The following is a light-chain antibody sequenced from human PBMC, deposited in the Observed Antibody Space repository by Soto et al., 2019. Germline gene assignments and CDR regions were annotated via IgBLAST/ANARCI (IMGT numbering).Light chain of an antibody. J-gene: IGKJ1*01. V-gene: IGKV3-11*01. CDR3: QQRADWPRT. Sequence: EIVLTQSPATLSLSPGERATLSCSASQSISTYLTWYQQKPGQTPRLLFSDASNRASGVPARFSGSGSGTDFTLTISRLEPEDFDVYYCQQRADWPRTFGPGTKVEIK. CDR1: QSISTY. CDR2: DAS.